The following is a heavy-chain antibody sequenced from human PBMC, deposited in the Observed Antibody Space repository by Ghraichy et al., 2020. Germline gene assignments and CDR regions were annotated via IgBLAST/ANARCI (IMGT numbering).Heavy chain of an antibody. Sequence: GGSLRLSCAASGFTFSSYEMNWVRQAPGKGLEWVSYISSSGSTIYYADSVKGRFTISRDNAKNSLYLQMNSLRAEDTAVYYCARDQYSGYDYYYYYGMDVWGQGTTVTVSS. CDR1: GFTFSSYE. CDR2: ISSSGSTI. J-gene: IGHJ6*02. CDR3: ARDQYSGYDYYYYYGMDV. D-gene: IGHD5-12*01. V-gene: IGHV3-48*03.